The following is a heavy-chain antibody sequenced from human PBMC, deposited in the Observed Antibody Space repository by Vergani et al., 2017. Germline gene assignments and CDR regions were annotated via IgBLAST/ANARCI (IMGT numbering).Heavy chain of an antibody. CDR3: ARYLSGGDDAFDI. D-gene: IGHD3-16*01. J-gene: IGHJ3*02. CDR2: IYYSGST. Sequence: QVQLQESGPGLVKPSETLSLTCTVSGDSISSYYWSWIRQPPGKGLEWIGYIYYSGSTNYNPSLKSRVTISVDTSKNQFSLKLSPVTAADTAVYYCARYLSGGDDAFDIWGQGTMVTVSS. V-gene: IGHV4-59*01. CDR1: GDSISSYY.